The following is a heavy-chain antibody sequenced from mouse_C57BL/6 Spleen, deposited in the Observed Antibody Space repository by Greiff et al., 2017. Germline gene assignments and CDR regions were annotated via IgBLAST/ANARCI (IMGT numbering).Heavy chain of an antibody. Sequence: VQLQQSGAELVKPGASVKLSCKASGYTFTSYWMQWVKQRPGQGLEWIGEIDPSDSYTNYNQKFKGKATLTVDTSSSTAYMQLSSLTSEDSAVYYCARRNYYDYEDWYFDVWGTGTTVTVSS. CDR2: IDPSDSYT. CDR1: GYTFTSYW. CDR3: ARRNYYDYEDWYFDV. V-gene: IGHV1-50*01. D-gene: IGHD2-4*01. J-gene: IGHJ1*03.